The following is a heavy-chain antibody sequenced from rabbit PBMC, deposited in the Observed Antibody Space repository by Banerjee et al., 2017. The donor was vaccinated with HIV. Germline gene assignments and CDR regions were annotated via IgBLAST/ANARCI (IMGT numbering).Heavy chain of an antibody. CDR1: GFSVSDRYV. Sequence: QEQLEESRGDLVKPGRSLTLTCTASGFSVSDRYVMCWVRQAPGKGLEWIGYIDNGINGSTYYASWAKGRFTISKTSSTTVTLQMTSLTAADTATYFCARDWGAYAGHGYEYKLWGPGTLVTVS. D-gene: IGHD6-1*01. V-gene: IGHV1S45*01. CDR3: ARDWGAYAGHGYEYKL. CDR2: IDNGINGST. J-gene: IGHJ4*01.